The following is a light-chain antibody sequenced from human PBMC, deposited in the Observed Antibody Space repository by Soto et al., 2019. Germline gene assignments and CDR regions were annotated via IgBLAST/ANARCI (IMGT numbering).Light chain of an antibody. V-gene: IGKV1-39*01. CDR1: QSISSY. CDR3: QQRYSTPFT. CDR2: AAS. J-gene: IGKJ3*01. Sequence: DIQMTQSPSSLSASVGDRVTITCRASQSISSYLNWYQQKPGKAPKLLIYAASSLQSGVPSRFSGSGSGTDFTLTISSLQPEDFATYYRQQRYSTPFTFGPGTKVDIK.